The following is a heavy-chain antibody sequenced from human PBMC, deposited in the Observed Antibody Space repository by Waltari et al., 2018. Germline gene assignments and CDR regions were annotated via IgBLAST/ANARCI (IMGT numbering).Heavy chain of an antibody. CDR1: GYTFTSYY. V-gene: IGHV1-46*01. CDR3: ARISPTGDVDD. J-gene: IGHJ4*02. Sequence: QVQLVQSGAEVKKPGASVKVSCKASGYTFTSYYMHWVRQAPGQGLEWMGIIKPGGGSTSYEKKFQGRITITRERSTRTVYMELSSMRSEDTAVYYCARISPTGDVDDWGQGTLVTVSS. CDR2: IKPGGGST. D-gene: IGHD7-27*01.